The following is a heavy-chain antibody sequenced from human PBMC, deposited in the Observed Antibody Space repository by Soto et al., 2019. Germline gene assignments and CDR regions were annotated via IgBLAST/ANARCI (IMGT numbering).Heavy chain of an antibody. V-gene: IGHV1-69*13. CDR1: GGTFSSYA. J-gene: IGHJ3*02. Sequence: SVKVSCKASGGTFSSYAISWVRQAPGQGLEWMGGIIPIFGTANYAQKFQGRVTITADESTSTAYMELSSLRSEDTAVYYCARSRGLYGSGSYPRDAFDIWGQGTMVTVS. D-gene: IGHD3-10*01. CDR3: ARSRGLYGSGSYPRDAFDI. CDR2: IIPIFGTA.